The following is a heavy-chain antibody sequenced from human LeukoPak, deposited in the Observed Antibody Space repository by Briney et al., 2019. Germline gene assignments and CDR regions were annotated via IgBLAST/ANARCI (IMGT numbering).Heavy chain of an antibody. Sequence: SETLSLTCAVYGGSFSGYYWSWIRQPPGKGLEWFGEINHSGSTNYNPSLKSRVTISVDTSKNQFSLKLSSVTAADTAVYYCARGPRALGYCTNGVCPRFDYWGQGTLVTVSS. V-gene: IGHV4-34*01. CDR1: GGSFSGYY. J-gene: IGHJ4*02. CDR2: INHSGST. CDR3: ARGPRALGYCTNGVCPRFDY. D-gene: IGHD2-8*01.